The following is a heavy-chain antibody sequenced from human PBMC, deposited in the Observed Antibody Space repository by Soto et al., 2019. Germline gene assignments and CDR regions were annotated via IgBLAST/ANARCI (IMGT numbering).Heavy chain of an antibody. Sequence: GGSLRLSFAASGFTFSSYAMSWVRQAPGKWLEWVSAISGSGGSTYYADSVKGRFTISRDNSKNTLYLQMNSLRAEDTAVYYCARDVVVPAAIGYYYYGMDVWGQGTTGPVYS. CDR2: ISGSGGST. CDR3: ARDVVVPAAIGYYYYGMDV. D-gene: IGHD2-2*02. V-gene: IGHV3-23*01. CDR1: GFTFSSYA. J-gene: IGHJ6*02.